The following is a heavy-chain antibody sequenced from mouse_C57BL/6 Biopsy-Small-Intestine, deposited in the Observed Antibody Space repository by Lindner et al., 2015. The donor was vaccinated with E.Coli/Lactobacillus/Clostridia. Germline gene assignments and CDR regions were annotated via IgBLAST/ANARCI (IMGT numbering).Heavy chain of an antibody. CDR3: ARDYYGSSYIYWYFDV. D-gene: IGHD1-1*01. J-gene: IGHJ1*03. Sequence: VQLQESGGGLVKPGGSLKLSCAASGFTFSDYGMHWVRQAPEKGLEWVAYISSGSSTIYYADTVKGRFTISRDNAKNTLFLQMTSLRSEDTAMYYCARDYYGSSYIYWYFDVWGTGTRSPSPQ. CDR2: ISSGSSTI. V-gene: IGHV5-17*01. CDR1: GFTFSDYG.